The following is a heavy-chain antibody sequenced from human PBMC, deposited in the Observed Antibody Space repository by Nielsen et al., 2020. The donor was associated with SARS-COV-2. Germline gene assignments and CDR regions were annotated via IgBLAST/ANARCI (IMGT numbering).Heavy chain of an antibody. Sequence: ASVKVSCKASGYTFTSYGISWVRQAPGQGLEWMGWISAYNGNTNYAQKLQDRVTMTTDTSTSTAYMELRSLRSDDTAVYYCARGQGRYSSSWYVGYDYWGQGTLVTVSS. CDR2: ISAYNGNT. CDR3: ARGQGRYSSSWYVGYDY. V-gene: IGHV1-18*01. CDR1: GYTFTSYG. D-gene: IGHD6-13*01. J-gene: IGHJ4*02.